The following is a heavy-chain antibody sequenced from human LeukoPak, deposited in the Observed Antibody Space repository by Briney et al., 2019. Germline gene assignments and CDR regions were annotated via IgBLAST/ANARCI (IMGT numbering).Heavy chain of an antibody. J-gene: IGHJ4*02. CDR2: ISGSGGST. V-gene: IGHV3-23*01. CDR1: GFTFSSYA. Sequence: GGSLRLSCAASGFTFSSYAMSWVRQAPGKGLEWVSAISGSGGSTYYADSVKGRFTISRDNSKNTLYPQMNSLRAEDTAVYYCARVGLSLSMALDYWGQGTLVTVSS. CDR3: ARVGLSLSMALDY. D-gene: IGHD3-16*02.